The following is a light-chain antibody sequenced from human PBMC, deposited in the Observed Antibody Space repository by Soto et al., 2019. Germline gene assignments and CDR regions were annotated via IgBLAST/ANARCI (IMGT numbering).Light chain of an antibody. V-gene: IGLV3-21*02. CDR1: KIGSKS. CDR3: QVWDSTSEHYV. J-gene: IGLJ1*01. Sequence: SSELTQPPSLSVAPGPTAGLACGGIKIGSKSVHWYQQKSGQAPVLVVYDDTDRPSGIPERFSGSKSGSTATLTISSVEAGDEADYYCQVWDSTSEHYVFGPGTKLTVL. CDR2: DDT.